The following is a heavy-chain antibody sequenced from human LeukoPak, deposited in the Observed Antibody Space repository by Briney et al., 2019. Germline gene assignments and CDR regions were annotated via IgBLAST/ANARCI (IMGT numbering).Heavy chain of an antibody. CDR1: GGTFSSYA. CDR3: ATDRSMNYYYGMDV. CDR2: IIPIFGTA. D-gene: IGHD6-6*01. J-gene: IGHJ6*02. Sequence: GASVKVSCKASGGTFSSYAISWVRQAPGQGLEWMGGIIPIFGTANHAQKFQGRVTMTEDTSTDTAYMELSSLRSEDTAVYYCATDRSMNYYYGMDVWGQGTTVTVSS. V-gene: IGHV1-69*06.